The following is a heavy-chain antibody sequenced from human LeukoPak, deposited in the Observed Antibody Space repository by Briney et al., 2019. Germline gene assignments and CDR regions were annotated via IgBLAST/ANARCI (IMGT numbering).Heavy chain of an antibody. V-gene: IGHV3-33*01. Sequence: PGGSLRLSCAASGFTLSSYGMHWVRQAPGKGLEWVAVIWYDGSNKYYADSVKGRFTISRDNSKNTLYLQMNSLRAEDTAVYYCARESYGGKGEYCFDYWGQGTLVTVSS. CDR2: IWYDGSNK. J-gene: IGHJ4*02. D-gene: IGHD4-23*01. CDR1: GFTLSSYG. CDR3: ARESYGGKGEYCFDY.